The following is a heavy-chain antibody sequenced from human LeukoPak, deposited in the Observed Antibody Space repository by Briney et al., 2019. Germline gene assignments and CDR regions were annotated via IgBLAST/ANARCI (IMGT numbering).Heavy chain of an antibody. CDR3: ARGAGKYIDSSLDY. D-gene: IGHD3-10*01. CDR2: IIPIFGTA. Sequence: ASVKVSCKASGGTFSSYAINWVRQAPGQGLEWMGGIIPIFGTANYAQKFQGRVTITADESTTTAYMELSSLRSEDTAVYYCARGAGKYIDSSLDYWGQGTLVTVSS. CDR1: GGTFSSYA. V-gene: IGHV1-69*13. J-gene: IGHJ4*02.